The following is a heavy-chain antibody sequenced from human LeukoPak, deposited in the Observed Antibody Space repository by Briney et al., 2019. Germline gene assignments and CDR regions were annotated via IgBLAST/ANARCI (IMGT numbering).Heavy chain of an antibody. CDR1: GGSFSGYY. Sequence: SETLSRTCAVYGGSFSGYYWSWIRQPPGKGLEWIGEINHSGSTNYNPSLKSRVTISVDTSKNQFSLKLSSVTAADTAVYYCARQRRALYYYDSSGQFLFDYWGQGTLVTVSS. V-gene: IGHV4-34*01. D-gene: IGHD3-22*01. CDR3: ARQRRALYYYDSSGQFLFDY. J-gene: IGHJ4*02. CDR2: INHSGST.